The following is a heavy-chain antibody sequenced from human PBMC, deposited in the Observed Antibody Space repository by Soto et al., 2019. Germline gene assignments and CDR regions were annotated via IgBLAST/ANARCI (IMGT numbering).Heavy chain of an antibody. J-gene: IGHJ4*02. CDR1: GFTFRSYS. CDR2: ISYTSSDM. D-gene: IGHD6-13*01. V-gene: IGHV3-21*01. Sequence: GGSLRLSCVASGFTFRSYSMTWVRQAPGKGLEWVSSISYTSSDMDYADSVRGRFSISRDNAKNSLFPQMNSLRVEDTAVYYCARAHVGSRWGYFDYWGQGSQVTVSS. CDR3: ARAHVGSRWGYFDY.